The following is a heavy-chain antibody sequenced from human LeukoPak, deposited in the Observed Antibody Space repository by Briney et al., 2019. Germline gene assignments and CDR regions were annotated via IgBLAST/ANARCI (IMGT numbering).Heavy chain of an antibody. Sequence: GGSLRLSCAASGFIFSSYWMSWVRQAPGKGLEWVSYISSSDSSIYYADSVKGRFTISRDNAKNSLYLQMNSLRAEDTAVYYCARGGIIVPDPDYWGQGTLVTVSS. D-gene: IGHD6-19*01. J-gene: IGHJ4*02. CDR2: ISSSDSSI. CDR1: GFIFSSYW. V-gene: IGHV3-48*04. CDR3: ARGGIIVPDPDY.